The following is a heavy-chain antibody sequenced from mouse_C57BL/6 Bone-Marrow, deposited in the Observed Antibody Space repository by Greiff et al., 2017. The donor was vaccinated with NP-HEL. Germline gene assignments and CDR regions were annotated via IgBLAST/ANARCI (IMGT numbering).Heavy chain of an antibody. CDR1: GFNIKDDY. CDR3: TTRRAFAY. CDR2: IDPENGDT. J-gene: IGHJ3*01. D-gene: IGHD3-1*01. Sequence: VQLQRSGAELVRPGASVKLSCTASGFNIKDDYMHWVKQRPEQGLEWIGWIDPENGDTEYASKFQGKATITADTSSNTAYLQLSSLTSEDTAVYYCTTRRAFAYWGQGTLVTVSA. V-gene: IGHV14-4*01.